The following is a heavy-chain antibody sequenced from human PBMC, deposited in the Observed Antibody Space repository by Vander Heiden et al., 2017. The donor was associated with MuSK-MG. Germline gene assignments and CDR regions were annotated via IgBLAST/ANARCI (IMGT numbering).Heavy chain of an antibody. J-gene: IGHJ4*02. V-gene: IGHV3-23*01. Sequence: ELQLFVSGVGLLPTGASLRLFCAASGCRFRSYARSWVRQAPGKGLEWVSAIRGGGGSKYYADSVKGRFTISRDNSKNTLYLQMNSLRAEDTAVYYCAKVYYGERGSPGFDYWGQGTLVTVSS. D-gene: IGHD4-17*01. CDR3: AKVYYGERGSPGFDY. CDR1: GCRFRSYA. CDR2: IRGGGGSK.